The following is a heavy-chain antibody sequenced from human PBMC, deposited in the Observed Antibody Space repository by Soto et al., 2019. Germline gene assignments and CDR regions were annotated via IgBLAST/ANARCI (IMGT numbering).Heavy chain of an antibody. D-gene: IGHD3-3*01. Sequence: GESLKISCKHSGFNFPTFWIAWVRQMPGKGLEWMGTIYPDDSDTRYSPSFQGQVTISADKSISTAYLQWSSLKASDTAMYYCARSFNGVYGMDVWGQGTTVTVSS. CDR2: IYPDDSDT. CDR3: ARSFNGVYGMDV. CDR1: GFNFPTFW. V-gene: IGHV5-51*01. J-gene: IGHJ6*02.